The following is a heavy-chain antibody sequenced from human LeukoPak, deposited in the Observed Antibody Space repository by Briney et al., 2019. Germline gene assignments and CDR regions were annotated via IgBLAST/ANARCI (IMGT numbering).Heavy chain of an antibody. D-gene: IGHD6-19*01. Sequence: GGSLRLSCAASGFTFSSYGMHWVRQAPGKGLEWVAVIWYDGGNKYYADSVKGRFTISRDNSKNTLYLQMNSLRAEDTAVYYCASTSGWYEPIDYWGQGTLVTVSS. CDR2: IWYDGGNK. V-gene: IGHV3-33*01. CDR3: ASTSGWYEPIDY. J-gene: IGHJ4*02. CDR1: GFTFSSYG.